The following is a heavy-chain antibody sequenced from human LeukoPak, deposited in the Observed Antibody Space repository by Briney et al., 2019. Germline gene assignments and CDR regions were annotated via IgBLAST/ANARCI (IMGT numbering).Heavy chain of an antibody. Sequence: GGSLRLSCAASGFTFSSYGVHWVRQAPGKGLEWVAVIWYDGSNKYYADSVKGRFTISRDNSKNTLYLQMNSLRAEDTAVYYCARTRSTWAYYYYGMDVWGQGTTVTVSS. V-gene: IGHV3-33*01. J-gene: IGHJ6*02. CDR3: ARTRSTWAYYYYGMDV. D-gene: IGHD1-26*01. CDR2: IWYDGSNK. CDR1: GFTFSSYG.